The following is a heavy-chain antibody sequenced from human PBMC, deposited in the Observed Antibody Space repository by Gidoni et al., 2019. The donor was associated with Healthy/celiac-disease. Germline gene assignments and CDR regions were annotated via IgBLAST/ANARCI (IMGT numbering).Heavy chain of an antibody. CDR2: IYDSGSP. CDR3: ARARMTTKSSHFDY. D-gene: IGHD4-17*01. J-gene: IGHJ4*02. CDR1: GGSISSGGYY. Sequence: QVQLQESGPGLVKPAQTLSLTCTVAGGSISSGGYYWSWIRQHPGKGLEWIGYIYDSGSPYYNPSLKRRVTISVDTSKNRFSLKLSSVTAADTAVYYCARARMTTKSSHFDYWGQGTLVTVSS. V-gene: IGHV4-31*03.